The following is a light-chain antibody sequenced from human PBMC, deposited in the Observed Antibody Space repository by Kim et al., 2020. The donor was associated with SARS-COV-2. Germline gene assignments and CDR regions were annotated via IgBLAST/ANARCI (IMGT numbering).Light chain of an antibody. CDR2: DVT. J-gene: IGLJ3*02. CDR1: SSDVGDYNF. V-gene: IGLV2-8*01. Sequence: SPGPSVTISCTGTSSDVGDYNFVSWYQHPPGKAPQLMIYDVTKRASGVPDRFSGSKSGNTASLTVSGLQAEDEADYYCTSYAGRVMFGGGTQLTVL. CDR3: TSYAGRVM.